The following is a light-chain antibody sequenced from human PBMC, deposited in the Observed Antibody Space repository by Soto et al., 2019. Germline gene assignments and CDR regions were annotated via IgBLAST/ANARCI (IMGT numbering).Light chain of an antibody. CDR3: QQRSNWPPEFT. Sequence: EIVMTQSPATLSVSPGERATLSCRASQSVDSNLAWYQQKPGQAPRLLIYGASTRATGIPDRFSGGGSGTDFTLTISSLEPEDFAVYYCQQRSNWPPEFTFGPGTKVDIK. CDR1: QSVDSN. J-gene: IGKJ3*01. V-gene: IGKV3-15*01. CDR2: GAS.